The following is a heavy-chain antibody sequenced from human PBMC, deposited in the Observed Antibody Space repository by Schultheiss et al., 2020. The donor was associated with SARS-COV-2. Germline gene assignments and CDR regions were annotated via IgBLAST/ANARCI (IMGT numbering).Heavy chain of an antibody. CDR3: ARNVYSYGPLNWFDP. CDR2: INHSGST. CDR1: DVSFTGYY. D-gene: IGHD5-18*01. Sequence: SETLSLTCAAYDVSFTGYYWSWIRQPPGKGLEWIGEINHSGSTKYNPSLKSRVTISVDTSKNQFSLKLSSVTAADTAVYYCARNVYSYGPLNWFDPWGQGTLVTVSS. J-gene: IGHJ5*02. V-gene: IGHV4-34*01.